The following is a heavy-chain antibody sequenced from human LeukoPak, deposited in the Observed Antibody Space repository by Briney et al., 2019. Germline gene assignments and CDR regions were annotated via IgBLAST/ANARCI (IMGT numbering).Heavy chain of an antibody. V-gene: IGHV1-24*01. Sequence: ASVKVSCKVSEYTLTGLSVHWVRLAPGKGLEWMGGFDPEDVDTIYAQKFQGRVTMTRDTSISTAYMELSRLRSEDTAVYYCARARTTAPFDYWGQGTLVTVSS. D-gene: IGHD4-17*01. CDR1: EYTLTGLS. J-gene: IGHJ4*02. CDR3: ARARTTAPFDY. CDR2: FDPEDVDT.